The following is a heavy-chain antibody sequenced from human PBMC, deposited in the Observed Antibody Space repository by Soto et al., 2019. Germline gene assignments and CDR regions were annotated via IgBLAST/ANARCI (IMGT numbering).Heavy chain of an antibody. CDR1: GFTFSSYA. CDR3: AKDAIAGDGVWLAHA. D-gene: IGHD4-17*01. Sequence: EVQVLESGGGLVQPGGSLRLSCAASGFTFSSYAMSWVRQAPGKGLEWVSTIRRSGDTTYYADSVKGRFTVSRDNSKNALYLHMNDLRIEDTAVYYCAKDAIAGDGVWLAHAWGRGTAVTVSS. V-gene: IGHV3-23*01. CDR2: IRRSGDTT. J-gene: IGHJ5*02.